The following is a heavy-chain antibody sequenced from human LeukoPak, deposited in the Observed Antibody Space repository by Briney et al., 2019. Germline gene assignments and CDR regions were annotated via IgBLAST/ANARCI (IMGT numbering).Heavy chain of an antibody. CDR2: ISGSGGST. D-gene: IGHD3-10*01. CDR1: GFTFSSYA. V-gene: IGHV3-23*01. CDR3: AKGRLLWFGEFDY. Sequence: WGSLRLSCAASGFTFSSYAMSRVGQAPGKGLEWVSAISGSGGSTYYADSVKGRFTISRDNSKNTLYLQMNSLRAEDTAVYYCAKGRLLWFGEFDYWGQGTLVTVSS. J-gene: IGHJ4*02.